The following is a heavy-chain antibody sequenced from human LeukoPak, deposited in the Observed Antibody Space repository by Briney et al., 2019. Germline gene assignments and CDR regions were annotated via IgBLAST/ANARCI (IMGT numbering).Heavy chain of an antibody. J-gene: IGHJ4*02. CDR2: IIPIFGTA. CDR1: GGTFSSYA. D-gene: IGHD4-23*01. V-gene: IGHV1-69*05. Sequence: ASVKVSCKASGGTFSSYAISWVRQAPGQGLEWMGRIIPIFGTANYAQKFQGRVTITTDESTSTAYMELSSLRSEDTAVYCCARVSDYGGNSWGQGTLVTVSS. CDR3: ARVSDYGGNS.